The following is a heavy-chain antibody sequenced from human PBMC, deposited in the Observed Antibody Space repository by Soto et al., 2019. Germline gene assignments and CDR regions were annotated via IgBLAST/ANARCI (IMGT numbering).Heavy chain of an antibody. J-gene: IGHJ1*01. D-gene: IGHD6-6*01. V-gene: IGHV4-59*08. Sequence: SETLSLTCTVSGGSISSYYWSWIRQPPGKGLEWIGYIYYSGSTNYNPSLKSRVTISVDTSKNQFSLKLSSVTAADTAVYYCARHHSGNGVAARPEYFQHWGQGTLVTVSS. CDR3: ARHHSGNGVAARPEYFQH. CDR2: IYYSGST. CDR1: GGSISSYY.